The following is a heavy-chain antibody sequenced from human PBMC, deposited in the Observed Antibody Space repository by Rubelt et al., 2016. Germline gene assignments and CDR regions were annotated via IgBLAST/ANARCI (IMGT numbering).Heavy chain of an antibody. Sequence: QVQLQESGPGLVNPSATLSLTCTVSGGSVSSGSYYWSWIRHPPGKGLEWIGHIYYSGSTNYNPSLKSLVTIAVDTAKIQFSLKTSSVAAADTAVYYCAGGYRAWFGPGGQGTLVTVSS. V-gene: IGHV4-61*01. CDR3: AGGYRAWFGP. CDR1: GGSVSSGSYY. D-gene: IGHD1-1*01. CDR2: IYYSGST. J-gene: IGHJ5*02.